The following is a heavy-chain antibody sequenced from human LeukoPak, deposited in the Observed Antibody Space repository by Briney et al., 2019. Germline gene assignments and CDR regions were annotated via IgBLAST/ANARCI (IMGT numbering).Heavy chain of an antibody. V-gene: IGHV4-59*01. CDR2: IYYSGRT. CDR1: GGSISSYY. J-gene: IGHJ3*02. CDR3: ARVSMVRARDAFDI. D-gene: IGHD3-10*01. Sequence: SETLSLTCTVSGGSISSYYWSWIRQPPGKGLEWVGYIYYSGRTNYNPSLKSRVTISVDTSKNQFSLKLSSVTAADTAVYYCARVSMVRARDAFDIWGQGTMVTVSS.